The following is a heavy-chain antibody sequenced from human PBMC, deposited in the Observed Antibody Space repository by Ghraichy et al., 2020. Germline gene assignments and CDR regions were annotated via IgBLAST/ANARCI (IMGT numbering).Heavy chain of an antibody. Sequence: LSLTCAASGFTFSSYAMSWVRQAPGKGLEWASAISGSGGSTYYADSVKGRFTISRDNSKNTLYLQMNSLRAEDTAVYYCANTMVRGVPPFDYWGQGTLVTVSS. CDR1: GFTFSSYA. D-gene: IGHD3-10*01. CDR3: ANTMVRGVPPFDY. J-gene: IGHJ4*02. V-gene: IGHV3-23*01. CDR2: ISGSGGST.